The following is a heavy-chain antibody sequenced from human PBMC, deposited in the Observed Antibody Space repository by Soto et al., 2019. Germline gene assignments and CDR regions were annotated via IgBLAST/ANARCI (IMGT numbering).Heavy chain of an antibody. Sequence: PGGSLRLSCEGSGFTFSYAYMSWVRQAPGKGLEWVGRIKSQTDGATRDYAAPVKGRFTISRDDSKNKLYLQMSILKTEYTAVYYCTGWNFDFWGQGTLVTVSS. CDR3: TGWNFDF. CDR1: GFTFSYAY. J-gene: IGHJ4*02. V-gene: IGHV3-15*01. CDR2: IKSQTDGATR. D-gene: IGHD6-19*01.